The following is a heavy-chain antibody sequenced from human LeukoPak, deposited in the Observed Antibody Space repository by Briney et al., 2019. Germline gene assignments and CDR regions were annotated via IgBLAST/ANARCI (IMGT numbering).Heavy chain of an antibody. CDR3: ARVRNYDFWSGYYLSYYYYYYMDV. CDR1: GYSISSGYY. CDR2: IYHSGST. V-gene: IGHV4-38-2*02. Sequence: PSETLSLTCTVSGYSISSGYYWGWIRQPPGKGLEWIGSIYHSGSTYYNPSLKSRVTISVDTSKNQFSLKLSSVTAADTAVYYCARVRNYDFWSGYYLSYYYYYYMDVWGKGTTVTVSS. J-gene: IGHJ6*03. D-gene: IGHD3-3*01.